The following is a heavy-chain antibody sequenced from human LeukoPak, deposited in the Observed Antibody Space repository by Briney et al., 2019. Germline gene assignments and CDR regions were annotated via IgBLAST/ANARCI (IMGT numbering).Heavy chain of an antibody. CDR3: ARGIAARY. J-gene: IGHJ4*02. D-gene: IGHD6-6*01. CDR2: INHSGST. CDR1: GGSFRGYY. V-gene: IGHV4-34*01. Sequence: SSETLSLTCAVYGGSFRGYYWSWIRQPPGKGLEWIGEINHSGSTNYNPSLKSRVTISVDTSKNQFSLKLSSVTAADTAVYYCARGIAARYWGQGTLVTVSS.